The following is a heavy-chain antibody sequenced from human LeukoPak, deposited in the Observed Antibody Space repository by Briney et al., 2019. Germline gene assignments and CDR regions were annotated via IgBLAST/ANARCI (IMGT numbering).Heavy chain of an antibody. J-gene: IGHJ4*02. D-gene: IGHD1-1*01. V-gene: IGHV3-48*01. CDR2: ITSDSGTL. Sequence: PGGSLRLSCAASGFTFSIYTMNWVREAPGRGLEWVSYITSDSGTLYYADSVKGRFTISRDNAKNSLYLQMNSLRVEDTAVYYCVRDLDSVAFFWGQGTLVTVSS. CDR1: GFTFSIYT. CDR3: VRDLDSVAFF.